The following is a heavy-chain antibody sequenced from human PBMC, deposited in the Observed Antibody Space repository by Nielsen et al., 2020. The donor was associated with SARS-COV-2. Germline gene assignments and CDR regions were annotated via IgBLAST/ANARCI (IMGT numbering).Heavy chain of an antibody. D-gene: IGHD1-26*01. Sequence: GESLKISCAASGFTFSSYAMSWVRQAPGKGLEWVSAISGSGGSTYYADSVKGRFTISRDNSKNTLYLQMNSLRAEDTAVYYCAKGKSPWELPTSGMDVWGQGTTVTVSS. CDR3: AKGKSPWELPTSGMDV. CDR1: GFTFSSYA. J-gene: IGHJ6*02. V-gene: IGHV3-23*01. CDR2: ISGSGGST.